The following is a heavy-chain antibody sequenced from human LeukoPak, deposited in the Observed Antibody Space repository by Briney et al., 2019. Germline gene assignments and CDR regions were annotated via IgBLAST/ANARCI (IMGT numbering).Heavy chain of an antibody. CDR2: ISSSGNYI. J-gene: IGHJ3*02. V-gene: IGHV3-21*01. Sequence: GGSLRLSCAASGFTFSDYTMNWVRQAPGKGLEWVSSISSSGNYIYYADSVRGRFTISRDNAKNSLYLQMNSLRAEDTAVYYCARDSSNDAFDIWGQGTMVTVSS. CDR1: GFTFSDYT. CDR3: ARDSSNDAFDI.